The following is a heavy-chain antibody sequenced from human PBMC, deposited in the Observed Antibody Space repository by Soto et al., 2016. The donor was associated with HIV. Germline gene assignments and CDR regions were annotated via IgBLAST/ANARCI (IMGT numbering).Heavy chain of an antibody. D-gene: IGHD3-3*01. CDR2: IRSSNGET. CDR1: GYSFTSYG. Sequence: QVHLVQSGAEVKKPGASVKVSCESSGYSFTSYGVSWVRQAPGQGLEWVGWIRSSNGETNPAQKFQGRVTMTRDTSTSTVYMELRNLRSDDTAVYYCVRDFAFNPDYWGLGTLVTVSS. CDR3: VRDFAFNPDY. J-gene: IGHJ4*02. V-gene: IGHV1-18*01.